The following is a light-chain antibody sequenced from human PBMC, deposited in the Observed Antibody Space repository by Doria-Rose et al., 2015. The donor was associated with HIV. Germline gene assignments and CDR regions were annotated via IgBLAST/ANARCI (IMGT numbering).Light chain of an antibody. CDR1: SSNIGAGYD. J-gene: IGLJ3*02. CDR3: QSYDSSLSGV. CDR2: GNS. V-gene: IGLV1-40*01. Sequence: QPPSVTGAPGQRVTISCTGSSSNIGAGYDVHWYQQLPGTAPKLLIYGNSNRPSGVLDRFSGSKSGTSASLAITGLQAEDEADYYCQSYDSSLSGVFGGGTKLTVL.